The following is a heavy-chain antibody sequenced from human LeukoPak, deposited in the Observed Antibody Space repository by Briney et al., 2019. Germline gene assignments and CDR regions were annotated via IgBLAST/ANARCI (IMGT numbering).Heavy chain of an antibody. CDR1: GGSISSYY. J-gene: IGHJ4*02. D-gene: IGHD2/OR15-2a*01. CDR3: AGHHPRNTVDF. V-gene: IGHV4-59*01. CDR2: IYYNGNT. Sequence: PSETLSLTCTVSGGSISSYYWSWIRQPPGKGLEWIGNIYYNGNTNYNPSLKSRVTISVDTSKNQFSLKLSSVTAADTAVYYCAGHHPRNTVDFWGQGTLVTVSS.